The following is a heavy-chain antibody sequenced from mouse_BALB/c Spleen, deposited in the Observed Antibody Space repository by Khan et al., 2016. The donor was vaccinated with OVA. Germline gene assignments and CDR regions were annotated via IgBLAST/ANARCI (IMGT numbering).Heavy chain of an antibody. CDR2: INTYTGEP. J-gene: IGHJ2*01. V-gene: IGHV9-1*02. Sequence: QIQLVQSGPELKKPGETVKISCKASGYTFTNYGLNWMNQAPGKGLKWMGWINTYTGEPIYADDFKGRFAFSLETSASTAYLQINNLKNEDMATYFCARSRGNYLLDYWGQGSTLTVSS. CDR1: GYTFTNYG. D-gene: IGHD2-1*01. CDR3: ARSRGNYLLDY.